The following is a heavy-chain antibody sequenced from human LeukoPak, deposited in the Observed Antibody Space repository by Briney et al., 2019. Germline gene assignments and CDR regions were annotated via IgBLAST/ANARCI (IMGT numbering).Heavy chain of an antibody. D-gene: IGHD2-2*01. CDR2: INSDGSST. Sequence: GGSLRLSCAASGFTFSSYTMSWVRQAPGKGLVWVSRINSDGSSTSYADSVKGRFTISRDNAKNTLYLQMNSLRAEDTAVYYCARRVVVPAAPYYFDYWGQGTLVTVSS. CDR1: GFTFSSYT. V-gene: IGHV3-74*01. J-gene: IGHJ4*02. CDR3: ARRVVVPAAPYYFDY.